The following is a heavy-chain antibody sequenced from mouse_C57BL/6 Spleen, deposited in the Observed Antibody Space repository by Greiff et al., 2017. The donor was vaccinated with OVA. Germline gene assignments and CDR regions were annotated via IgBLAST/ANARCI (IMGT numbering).Heavy chain of an antibody. CDR3: SRQSELLLLFAY. Sequence: QVQLQQPGAELVKPGASVKLSCKASGYTFTSYWMHWVKQRPGQGLEWIGRIHPNSGSTNYNEKFKSKATLTVDKSSSTAYMQLSSLTSEDSAVYYCSRQSELLLLFAYWGQGTLVTVSA. CDR1: GYTFTSYW. J-gene: IGHJ3*01. D-gene: IGHD1-1*01. CDR2: IHPNSGST. V-gene: IGHV1-64*01.